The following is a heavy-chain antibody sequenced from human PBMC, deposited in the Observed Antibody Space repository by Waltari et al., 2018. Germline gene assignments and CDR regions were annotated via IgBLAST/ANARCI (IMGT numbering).Heavy chain of an antibody. Sequence: QVQLVQSGGEVKTPGASVKVSCKASGYTFANYGISWVRQAPGQGLEWLGWTNAYNGLTKYAQTVQYRANMTPDASASTAYMELRSLRSDDTAMYYCARTYYYDSRDFDYWGQGSLVTVSS. V-gene: IGHV1-18*04. D-gene: IGHD3-22*01. CDR1: GYTFANYG. J-gene: IGHJ4*02. CDR3: ARTYYYDSRDFDY. CDR2: TNAYNGLT.